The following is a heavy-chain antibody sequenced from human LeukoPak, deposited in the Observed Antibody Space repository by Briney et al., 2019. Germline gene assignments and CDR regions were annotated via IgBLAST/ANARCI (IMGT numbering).Heavy chain of an antibody. V-gene: IGHV4-4*02. CDR2: IHHSGKT. Sequence: SETLSLTCAVSGDSISSINWWTWVRLSPEKGLEWIGEIHHSGKTNYNPSLKSRVNISLDKSKIHFSLRVNSVVAADTAIYYCARAPDTAIPYYYMDVWGKGTTVTVSS. CDR3: ARAPDTAIPYYYMDV. J-gene: IGHJ6*03. CDR1: GDSISSINW. D-gene: IGHD5-18*01.